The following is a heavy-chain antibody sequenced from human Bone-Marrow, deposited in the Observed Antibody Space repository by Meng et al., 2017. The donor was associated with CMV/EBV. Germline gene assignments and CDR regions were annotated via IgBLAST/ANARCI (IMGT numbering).Heavy chain of an antibody. V-gene: IGHV1-18*01. CDR3: ARKGKYSTDGWFDP. CDR1: GYTFSSYG. J-gene: IGHJ5*02. D-gene: IGHD6-6*01. Sequence: QLQRAKSGTDVKKHGASGKCPCKAFGYTFSSYGISWVRQAPGQGLEWMGWISAYNGNTNYAQKLQGRVTMTTDTSTSTAYMELRSLRSDDTAVYYCARKGKYSTDGWFDPWGQGTLVTVSS. CDR2: ISAYNGNT.